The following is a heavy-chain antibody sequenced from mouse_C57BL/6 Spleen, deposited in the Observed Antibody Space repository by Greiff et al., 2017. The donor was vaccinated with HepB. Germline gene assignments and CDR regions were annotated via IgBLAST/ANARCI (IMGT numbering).Heavy chain of an antibody. D-gene: IGHD1-1*01. CDR1: GYTFTDYY. J-gene: IGHJ2*01. CDR2: INPNNGGT. CDR3: ANYYDGGFDY. Sequence: VQLQQSGPELVKPGASVKISCKASGYTFTDYYMNWVKQSHGKSLEWIGDINPNNGGTSYNQKFKGKATLTVDKSSSTAYMELRSLTSEDSAVYYCANYYDGGFDYWGQGTTLTVSS. V-gene: IGHV1-26*01.